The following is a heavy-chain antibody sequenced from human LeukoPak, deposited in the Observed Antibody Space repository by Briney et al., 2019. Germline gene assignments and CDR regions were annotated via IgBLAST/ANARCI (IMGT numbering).Heavy chain of an antibody. CDR1: GFTFSSYW. D-gene: IGHD6-13*01. Sequence: TGGSLRLSCAASGFTFSSYWMSWVRQAPGRGLEWVANIQQFGSEKNYVDSVKGRFTISRDNAKNSPYLQMNSLRAEDTAVYYCARDEAAVRFDYWGQGTLVTVSS. CDR2: IQQFGSEK. V-gene: IGHV3-7*05. CDR3: ARDEAAVRFDY. J-gene: IGHJ4*02.